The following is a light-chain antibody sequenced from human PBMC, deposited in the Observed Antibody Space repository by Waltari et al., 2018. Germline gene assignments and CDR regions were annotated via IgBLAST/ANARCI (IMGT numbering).Light chain of an antibody. J-gene: IGKJ1*01. CDR1: ENVNSW. CDR2: KAS. CDR3: QQYRINPWT. V-gene: IGKV1-5*03. Sequence: DIQMTQSPSTLSTSVGDRVTITCRASENVNSWLAWYQVKPGKAPKLLIQKASNLESGVPSRFSGSGSGTEFALTISSLQADDFATYYCQQYRINPWTFGQGTKVEI.